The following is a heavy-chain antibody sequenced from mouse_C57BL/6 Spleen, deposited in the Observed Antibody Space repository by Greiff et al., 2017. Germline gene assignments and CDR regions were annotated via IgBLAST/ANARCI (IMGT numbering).Heavy chain of an antibody. D-gene: IGHD2-4*01. CDR1: GYTFTSYW. CDR2: IHPNSGST. CDR3: ARDEDYDYDAYYFDY. J-gene: IGHJ2*01. Sequence: VKLQQPGAELVKPGASVKLSCKASGYTFTSYWMHWVKQRPGQGLEWIGMIHPNSGSTNYNEKFKSKATLTVDKSSSTAYMQLSSLTSEDSAVYYCARDEDYDYDAYYFDYWGQGTTLTVSS. V-gene: IGHV1-64*01.